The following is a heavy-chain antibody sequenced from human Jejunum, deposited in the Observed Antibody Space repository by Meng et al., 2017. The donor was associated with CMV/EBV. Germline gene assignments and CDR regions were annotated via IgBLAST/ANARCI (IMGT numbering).Heavy chain of an antibody. CDR2: IYTSGST. V-gene: IGHV4-4*07. CDR3: ARDGGLDCGGDCYFDH. J-gene: IGHJ4*02. D-gene: IGHD2-21*02. CDR1: GVSIRSYY. Sequence: VQLYESGPGLLKLLETLSLICTVAGVSIRSYYWSWIRLPAGKGLEWIGRIYTSGSTNYNPSLKSRVTMSLDTPKNQFSLKLTSVTAADTALYFCARDGGLDCGGDCYFDHWGQGILVTVSS.